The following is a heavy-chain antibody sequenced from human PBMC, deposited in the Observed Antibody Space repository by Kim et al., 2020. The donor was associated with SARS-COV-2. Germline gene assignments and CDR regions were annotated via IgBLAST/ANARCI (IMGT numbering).Heavy chain of an antibody. CDR1: GFTFSNAW. CDR2: IKRKTDGVTT. Sequence: GGSLRLSCAASGFTFSNAWMSWVRQAPGKGLEWVGRIKRKTDGVTTDYAAPVNGRFTISRDDSKNTLYLQMNSLKTEDTAVYYCSTDWPDSSSPYFDYWGQGTLVTVSS. CDR3: STDWPDSSSPYFDY. V-gene: IGHV3-15*01. D-gene: IGHD6-13*01. J-gene: IGHJ4*02.